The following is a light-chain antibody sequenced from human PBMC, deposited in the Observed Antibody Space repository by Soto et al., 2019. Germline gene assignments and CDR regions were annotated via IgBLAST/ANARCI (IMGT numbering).Light chain of an antibody. V-gene: IGKV1-5*01. CDR1: QSVSSW. J-gene: IGKJ1*01. Sequence: DIQMTQSPSTLSASVGDRVTITCRASQSVSSWLAWYQQKPGKAPKLLIYDASLLETGVPSRLSGSGSGTEFTLTINSLQPDDFATYYCQQYNSYPWTFGQGTRWIS. CDR2: DAS. CDR3: QQYNSYPWT.